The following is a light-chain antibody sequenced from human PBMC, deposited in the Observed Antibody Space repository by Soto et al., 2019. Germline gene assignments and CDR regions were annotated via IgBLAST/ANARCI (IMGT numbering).Light chain of an antibody. V-gene: IGKV1-5*03. J-gene: IGKJ1*01. CDR2: KAS. Sequence: DIQMTQSPSTLSASVGDRVTITCRASQSISSWLAWYQQKPGKAPKLLIYKASSLESGVPSRFSGRGSGTEFTLTISSLQPDDFDTYCCQQYNSYHWTFGQGTKVEIK. CDR1: QSISSW. CDR3: QQYNSYHWT.